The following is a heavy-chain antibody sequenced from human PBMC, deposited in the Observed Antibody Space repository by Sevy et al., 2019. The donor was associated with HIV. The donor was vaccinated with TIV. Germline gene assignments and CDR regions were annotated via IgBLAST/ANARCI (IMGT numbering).Heavy chain of an antibody. D-gene: IGHD2-21*01. Sequence: GGSLRLSCAASGFTFSSYGMHWVRQAPGKGLEWVAVIWYDGSNKYYADSVKGRFTISRDNSKNTLYLQMNSLRAEDTAVYYCARELISLSRGMDVWGQGTTVTVSS. V-gene: IGHV3-33*01. CDR3: ARELISLSRGMDV. CDR1: GFTFSSYG. CDR2: IWYDGSNK. J-gene: IGHJ6*02.